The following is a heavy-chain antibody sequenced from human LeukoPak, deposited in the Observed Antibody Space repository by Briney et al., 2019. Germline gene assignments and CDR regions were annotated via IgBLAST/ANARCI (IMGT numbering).Heavy chain of an antibody. V-gene: IGHV4-59*01. CDR3: ARDRGSGSYDYYYGMDV. Sequence: SETLSLTCTVSGGSISSYYWSWVRQPPGKGLEWIGYIYYSGSTNYNPSLKSRVTISVDTSKNQFSLKLSSVTAADTAVYYCARDRGSGSYDYYYGMDVWAKGPRSPSP. J-gene: IGHJ6*02. CDR1: GGSISSYY. D-gene: IGHD3-10*01. CDR2: IYYSGST.